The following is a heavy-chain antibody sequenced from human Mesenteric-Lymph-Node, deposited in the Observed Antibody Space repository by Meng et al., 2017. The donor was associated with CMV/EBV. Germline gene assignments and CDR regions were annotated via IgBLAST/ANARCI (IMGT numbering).Heavy chain of an antibody. CDR1: GFTFSTYS. J-gene: IGHJ6*02. CDR2: ISRSSSYI. Sequence: GESLKISCAASGFTFSTYSMNWVRQAPGKGLEWVSSISRSSSYIYYADSVKGRFTISRDNAKNSLYLQMNSLRAEDTAVYYCAILPSLYYYYGMDVWGQGTTVTVSS. CDR3: AILPSLYYYYGMDV. V-gene: IGHV3-21*01.